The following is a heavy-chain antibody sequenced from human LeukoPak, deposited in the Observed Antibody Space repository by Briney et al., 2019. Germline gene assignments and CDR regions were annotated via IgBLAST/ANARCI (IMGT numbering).Heavy chain of an antibody. Sequence: GGSLRLSCAASGFTFSSYAMSWVRQAPGKGLEWVSAISGSGGSTYYADSVKGRFTISRDNSKNTLYLQMNSLRAEDTAVYYCAKDPDYYDSSGYYFSGYFQHWGQGTLVTVSS. CDR1: GFTFSSYA. V-gene: IGHV3-23*01. J-gene: IGHJ1*01. CDR3: AKDPDYYDSSGYYFSGYFQH. D-gene: IGHD3-22*01. CDR2: ISGSGGST.